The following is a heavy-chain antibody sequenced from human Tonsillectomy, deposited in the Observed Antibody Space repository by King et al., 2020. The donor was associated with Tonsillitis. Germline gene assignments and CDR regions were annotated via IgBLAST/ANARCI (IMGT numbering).Heavy chain of an antibody. Sequence: PLQESGPGLERSQPLSLTCTVSGGSINSGNYYWTWVRQPAGKGLEWIGRIYTSGSAYYNPSLKSRVTILLDTPKNQFSLRLTSVTAADTAVYYCARMPGRSGVSSPSYLDV. D-gene: IGHD3-10*01. CDR2: IYTSGSA. CDR3: ARMPGRSGVSSPSYLDV. CDR1: GGSINSGNYY. J-gene: IGHJ6*03. V-gene: IGHV4-61*02.